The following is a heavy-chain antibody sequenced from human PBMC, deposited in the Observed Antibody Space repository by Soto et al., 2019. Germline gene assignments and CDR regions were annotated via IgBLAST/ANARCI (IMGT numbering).Heavy chain of an antibody. CDR2: VSVRGIST. CDR1: KLNFSDYA. Sequence: SLILSCAASKLNFSDYAMTWVRQAPGKGLEWVSVVSVRGISTYYADSVKGRFTISRDNSKDTLYLLMENLRAEDTARYFCATTNWRXDHTALDFWGQGTPVTVSS. V-gene: IGHV3-23*01. J-gene: IGHJ4*02. D-gene: IGHD1-1*01. CDR3: ATTNWRXDHTALDF.